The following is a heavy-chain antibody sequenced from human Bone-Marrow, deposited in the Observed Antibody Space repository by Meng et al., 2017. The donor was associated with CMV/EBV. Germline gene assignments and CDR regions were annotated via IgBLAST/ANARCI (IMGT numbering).Heavy chain of an antibody. D-gene: IGHD6-19*01. CDR1: GFTFSSYG. CDR3: TTDYSRTSGWYVLAH. Sequence: GESLKISCAASGFTFSSYGMHWVRQAPGKGLEWVSLVYRNGSTSYADSVKGRFTIPRDTFTNMLYLQMDSLRPEDAAIYYCTTDYSRTSGWYVLAHWGHGTRVTVSS. CDR2: VYRNGST. J-gene: IGHJ4*01. V-gene: IGHV3-NL1*01.